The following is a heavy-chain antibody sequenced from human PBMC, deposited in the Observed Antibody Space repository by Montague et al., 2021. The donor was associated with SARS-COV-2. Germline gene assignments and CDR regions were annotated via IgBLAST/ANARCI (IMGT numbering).Heavy chain of an antibody. CDR1: GDSVPSNSVT. D-gene: IGHD6-19*01. J-gene: IGHJ4*02. CDR2: TYHRPKWYS. CDR3: VRYSGWFYFDF. Sequence: CAISGDSVPSNSVTWIWITPSPSRDLDWLGRTYHRPKWYSDYAPSVRGRLTVNPVASKNEFSLELNYVTPEDTAVYYCVRYSGWFYFDFWGQGTLVTVSS. V-gene: IGHV6-1*01.